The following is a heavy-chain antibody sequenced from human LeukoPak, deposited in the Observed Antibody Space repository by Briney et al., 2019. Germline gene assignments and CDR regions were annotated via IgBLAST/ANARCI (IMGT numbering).Heavy chain of an antibody. D-gene: IGHD3-16*01. V-gene: IGHV4-4*02. CDR2: IFHNGIT. CDR1: IGSISSSKW. Sequence: SETLSLTCSVSIGSISSSKWWSWVRQSPVKGLEWIGEIFHNGITNYNPSLKGRVTISVDKSTNQLSLKLSSVTAADTAVYYCARHDAYVFDIWGQGTMVTVSS. J-gene: IGHJ3*02. CDR3: ARHDAYVFDI.